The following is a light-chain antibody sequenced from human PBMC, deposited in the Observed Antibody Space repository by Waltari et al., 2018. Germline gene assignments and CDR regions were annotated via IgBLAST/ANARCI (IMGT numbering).Light chain of an antibody. CDR1: SGSIASNY. Sequence: NFMLTQPHSVSESPGKTVTISCTRSSGSIASNYVQWYQQRPGSAPTTVIYEDTQRPAGVPDRFSGSIDSSTNSASLTSSGLKTEDEADYYCQSYDSNNPVVFGGGTKLTVL. J-gene: IGLJ2*01. CDR3: QSYDSNNPVV. V-gene: IGLV6-57*04. CDR2: EDT.